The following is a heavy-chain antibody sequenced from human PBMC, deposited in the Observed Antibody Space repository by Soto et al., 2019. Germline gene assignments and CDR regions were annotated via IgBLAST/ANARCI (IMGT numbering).Heavy chain of an antibody. CDR2: INPNSGGT. CDR3: ARGRGNGDYVNAFDI. D-gene: IGHD4-17*01. J-gene: IGHJ3*02. CDR1: GYTFTGYY. Sequence: GASVKVSCKASGYTFTGYYMHWVRQAPGQGLEWMGWINPNSGGTNYAQKFQGWVTMTRDTSISTAYMELSRLRSDDTAVYYCARGRGNGDYVNAFDIWGQGTMVTVSS. V-gene: IGHV1-2*04.